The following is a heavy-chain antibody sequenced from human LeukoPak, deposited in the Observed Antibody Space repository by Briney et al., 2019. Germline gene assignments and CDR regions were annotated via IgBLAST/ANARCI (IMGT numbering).Heavy chain of an antibody. CDR3: ATAPYDSIGIFDY. J-gene: IGHJ4*02. Sequence: SVKVSCKASGGTFSSYAISWVRQAPGQGLEWMGGIIPIFGTANYAQKFQGRVTITADESTSTAYMELSSLRSEDTALYYCATAPYDSIGIFDYWGQGTLVTVSS. V-gene: IGHV1-69*01. CDR1: GGTFSSYA. CDR2: IIPIFGTA. D-gene: IGHD3-22*01.